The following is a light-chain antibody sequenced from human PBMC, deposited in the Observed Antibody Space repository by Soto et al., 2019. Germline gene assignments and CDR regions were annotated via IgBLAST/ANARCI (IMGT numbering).Light chain of an antibody. Sequence: QSALTQPPSASGSPGQSVTISCTGTSSDVGGYNYVSWYQQHPGKAPKLMIYEVSNRPSGVPDRFSGSKSDNTASLTVSGLRAEDEADYCCKSYAGSNTWVFGGGTKLTVL. CDR3: KSYAGSNTWV. CDR1: SSDVGGYNY. J-gene: IGLJ3*02. CDR2: EVS. V-gene: IGLV2-8*01.